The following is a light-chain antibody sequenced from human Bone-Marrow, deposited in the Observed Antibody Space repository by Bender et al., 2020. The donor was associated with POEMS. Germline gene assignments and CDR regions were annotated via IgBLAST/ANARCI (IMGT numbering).Light chain of an antibody. J-gene: IGLJ3*02. CDR1: SGSIASTY. V-gene: IGLV6-57*03. CDR2: EDN. CDR3: QSYDSSRWV. Sequence: NFMLTQPHSLSESPGKTVTISCTRSSGSIASTYVHWYQQRPGSVPTTVIYEDNQRPSGVPDRFSGSIDSSSNSASHTISGLKTEDEADYYCQSYDSSRWVFGGGTKLTVL.